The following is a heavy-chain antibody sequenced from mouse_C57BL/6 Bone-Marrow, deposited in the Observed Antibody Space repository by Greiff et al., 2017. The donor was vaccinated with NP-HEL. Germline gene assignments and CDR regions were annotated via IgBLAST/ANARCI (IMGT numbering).Heavy chain of an antibody. Sequence: EVQRVESGGGLVKPGGSLKLSCAASGFTFSSYAMSWVRQTPEKRLEWVATISDGGSYTYYPDNVKGRFTISRDNAKNNLYLQMSHLKSEDTAMYYCARDRYDYDGAWFAYWGQGTLVTVSA. V-gene: IGHV5-4*01. CDR3: ARDRYDYDGAWFAY. CDR2: ISDGGSYT. CDR1: GFTFSSYA. D-gene: IGHD2-4*01. J-gene: IGHJ3*01.